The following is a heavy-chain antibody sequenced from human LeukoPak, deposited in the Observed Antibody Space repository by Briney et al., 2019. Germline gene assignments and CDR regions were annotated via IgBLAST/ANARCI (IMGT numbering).Heavy chain of an antibody. CDR3: AKDIQLST. V-gene: IGHV3-23*01. J-gene: IGHJ3*01. CDR1: GFHFSVPA. Sequence: GGSLRLSCAASGFHFSVPAMTLVRQAPGKGLEWVSLIGASGESTYYADSVKGRFTISRENSKNTLSVQMTRLRVDEREIYFCAKDIQLSTWGLGTMVTVSS. D-gene: IGHD5-24*01. CDR2: IGASGEST.